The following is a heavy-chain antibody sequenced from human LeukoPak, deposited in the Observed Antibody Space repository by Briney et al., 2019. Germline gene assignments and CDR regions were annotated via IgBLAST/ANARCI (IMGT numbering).Heavy chain of an antibody. CDR2: ISSGGHST. Sequence: GGSLRLSCAASGFTYSNYAMTWVRQAPGKGLEWVSSISSGGHSTYYAGSVKGRFTISRDNSKNTLYLQMNSLRAEDTAVYYCAKGAGQWLVPSEYFQYWGQGTLVTVSS. J-gene: IGHJ1*01. CDR3: AKGAGQWLVPSEYFQY. CDR1: GFTYSNYA. V-gene: IGHV3-23*01. D-gene: IGHD6-19*01.